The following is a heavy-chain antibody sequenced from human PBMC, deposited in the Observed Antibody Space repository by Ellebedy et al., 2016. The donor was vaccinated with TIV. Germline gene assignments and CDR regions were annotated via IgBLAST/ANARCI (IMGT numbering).Heavy chain of an antibody. Sequence: GESLKISCAASGFTFSSYAMSWVRQAPGKGLEWVSAISGSGGSTYYADSVKGRFTISRDNSKNTLYLQMNSLRAEDTAVYYCATEYSGSYYAREKTVDYWGQGTLVTVSS. V-gene: IGHV3-23*01. CDR2: ISGSGGST. J-gene: IGHJ4*02. CDR1: GFTFSSYA. CDR3: ATEYSGSYYAREKTVDY. D-gene: IGHD1-26*01.